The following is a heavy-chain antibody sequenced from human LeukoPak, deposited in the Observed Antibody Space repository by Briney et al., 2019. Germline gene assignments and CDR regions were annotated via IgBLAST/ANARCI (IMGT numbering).Heavy chain of an antibody. V-gene: IGHV4-39*07. CDR1: GGSISSSSYY. CDR3: ARAPPVGTDYYYMDV. Sequence: SETLSLTCTVSGGSISSSSYYWGWIRQPPGKGLEWIGSIYYSGSTYYNPSLKSRVTISVDTSKNQFSLKLSSVTAADTAVYYCARAPPVGTDYYYMDVWGKGTTVTVSS. D-gene: IGHD4-23*01. CDR2: IYYSGST. J-gene: IGHJ6*03.